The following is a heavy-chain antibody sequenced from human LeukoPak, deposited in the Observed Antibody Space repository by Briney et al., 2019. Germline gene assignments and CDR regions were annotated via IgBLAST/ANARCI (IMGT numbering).Heavy chain of an antibody. D-gene: IGHD1-26*01. J-gene: IGHJ5*02. Sequence: SETLSLTCAVYGVSFSGYYWSWIRQPPGKGLEWIGEINHSGSTNYNPSLKSRVTISVDTSKNQFSLKLSSVTAADTAVYYCARGGNVFDPWGQGTLVTVSS. V-gene: IGHV4-34*01. CDR2: INHSGST. CDR1: GVSFSGYY. CDR3: ARGGNVFDP.